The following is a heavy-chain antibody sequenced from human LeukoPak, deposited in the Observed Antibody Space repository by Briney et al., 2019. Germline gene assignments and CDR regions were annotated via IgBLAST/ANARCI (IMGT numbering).Heavy chain of an antibody. V-gene: IGHV3-49*03. CDR3: TRDLRGVSSGYYYRDYYYYYYVDV. CDR2: IRSKAYGGTT. CDR1: GFTFGDYA. D-gene: IGHD3-22*01. Sequence: GGSLRLSCTASGFTFGDYAMSWFRQAPGKGLEWVGFIRSKAYGGTTEYAASVKGRFTISRDDSKSIAYLQMNSLKTEDTAVYYCTRDLRGVSSGYYYRDYYYYYYVDVWGEGTTVTVSS. J-gene: IGHJ6*03.